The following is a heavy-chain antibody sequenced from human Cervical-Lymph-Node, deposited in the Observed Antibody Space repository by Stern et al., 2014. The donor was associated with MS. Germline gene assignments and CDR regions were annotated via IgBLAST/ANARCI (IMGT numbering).Heavy chain of an antibody. CDR1: GGTFSSYA. J-gene: IGHJ6*02. D-gene: IGHD3-3*01. CDR2: IIPIFGIA. CDR3: ARVLRFLEWLSPHYYYGMDV. Sequence: QVQLVQSGAEVKKPGSSVKVSCKASGGTFSSYAISWVRQAPGQGLEWMGGIIPIFGIANYAQKFQGRVTITADKSTSTAYMELSSLRSEDTAVYYCARVLRFLEWLSPHYYYGMDVWGLGTTVTVSS. V-gene: IGHV1-69*14.